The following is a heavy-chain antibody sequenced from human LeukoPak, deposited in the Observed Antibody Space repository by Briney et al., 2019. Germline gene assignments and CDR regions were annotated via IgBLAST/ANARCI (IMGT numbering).Heavy chain of an antibody. V-gene: IGHV1-18*01. CDR3: ARDRQSCSSSSCLVDS. J-gene: IGHJ4*02. CDR1: GYTFTSYG. D-gene: IGHD2-2*01. Sequence: ASVNVSCKASGYTFTSYGISWVGQAPGQGLEWMGWISAYNGNTNYAQNLQGRVTMTTDTSTSTAYMELRSLRSDDTAMYYCARDRQSCSSSSCLVDSWGQGTLVTVSS. CDR2: ISAYNGNT.